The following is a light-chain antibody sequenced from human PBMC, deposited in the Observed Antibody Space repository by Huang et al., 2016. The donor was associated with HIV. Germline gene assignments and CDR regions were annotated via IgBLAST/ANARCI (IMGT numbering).Light chain of an antibody. CDR1: QNIGSN. CDR2: GAS. CDR3: QQYNNWPRGT. J-gene: IGKJ1*01. Sequence: EIVMTQSPATLSVSPGERATLSCRASQNIGSNLAWYQQKPGQAPRILMYGASTRATGVAARCSGSGSGTEFTLTISSLQSDDIAVYHCQQYNNWPRGTFGQGTKVEIK. V-gene: IGKV3-15*01.